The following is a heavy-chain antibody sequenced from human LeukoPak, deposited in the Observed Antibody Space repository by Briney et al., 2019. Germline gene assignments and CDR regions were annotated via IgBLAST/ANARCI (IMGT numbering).Heavy chain of an antibody. V-gene: IGHV3-23*01. D-gene: IGHD7-27*01. J-gene: IGHJ4*02. CDR2: ISGSGGNT. CDR3: AKTPKTGSFDY. Sequence: GGSLRLSCAASGFTFSSYSMNWVRQSPGKGLEGVSAISGSGGNTYYADSVKGRFTLSRDNSRNTLYLQMNSLRVEDTAVYFCAKTPKTGSFDYWGQGTLVTVSS. CDR1: GFTFSSYS.